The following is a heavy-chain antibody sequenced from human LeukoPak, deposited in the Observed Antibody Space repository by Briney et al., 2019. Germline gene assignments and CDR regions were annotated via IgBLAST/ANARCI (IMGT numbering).Heavy chain of an antibody. J-gene: IGHJ4*02. CDR1: GFTFRDYA. D-gene: IGHD3-3*01. Sequence: GGSLRLSCAASGFTFRDYAMSWVRQAPGKGLEWVSTISGSGSTTYYADLVRGRFTISRDNSKNTLYLQMNSLRAEDTAVYYCAKESGQYDYWGQGTLVTVSS. CDR2: ISGSGSTT. CDR3: AKESGQYDY. V-gene: IGHV3-23*01.